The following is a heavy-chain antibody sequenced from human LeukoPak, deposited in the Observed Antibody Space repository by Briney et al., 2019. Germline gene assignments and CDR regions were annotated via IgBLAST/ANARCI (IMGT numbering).Heavy chain of an antibody. CDR1: GYTFTSYD. Sequence: ASVKVSGKASGYTFTSYDINWVRQATGQGLEWMGWMNPNSGNTGYAQKFQGRVTITRNTSISTAYMELSSLRSEDTAVYYCARVTIFGVDPLDAFDIWGQGTMVTVSS. V-gene: IGHV1-8*03. CDR2: MNPNSGNT. CDR3: ARVTIFGVDPLDAFDI. D-gene: IGHD3-3*01. J-gene: IGHJ3*02.